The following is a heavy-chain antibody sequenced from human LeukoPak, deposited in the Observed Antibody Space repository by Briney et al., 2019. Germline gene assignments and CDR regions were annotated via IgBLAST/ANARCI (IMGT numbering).Heavy chain of an antibody. CDR1: GFTFSSYE. D-gene: IGHD2-8*01. CDR2: ISSSGDTI. Sequence: PGGSLRLSCAASGFTFSSYEMNWVRQAPGKGLEWVSYISSSGDTIYYADSVKGRFTISRDNAKNSLHLQMNSLRGEDTALYYCARPRATYCTNGICYIRDAFDIWGQGTSVTVSS. CDR3: ARPRATYCTNGICYIRDAFDI. J-gene: IGHJ3*02. V-gene: IGHV3-48*03.